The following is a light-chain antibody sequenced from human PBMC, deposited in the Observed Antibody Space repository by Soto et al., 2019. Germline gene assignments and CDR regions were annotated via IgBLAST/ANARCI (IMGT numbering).Light chain of an antibody. Sequence: QSVLTQPHSVSGAPGQRVTISCTGSSSNIGAGYDVHWYQQLPGTPPKLLIYGNSNRPSGVPDRFSGSKSGTSASLAITGLQAEDEADYYCQSYDSSLRGSVFGGGTKLTVL. J-gene: IGLJ2*01. CDR3: QSYDSSLRGSV. CDR1: SSNIGAGYD. CDR2: GNS. V-gene: IGLV1-40*01.